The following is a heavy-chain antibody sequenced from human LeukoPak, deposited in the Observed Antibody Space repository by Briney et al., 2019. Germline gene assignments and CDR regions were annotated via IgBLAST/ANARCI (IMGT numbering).Heavy chain of an antibody. D-gene: IGHD6-13*01. V-gene: IGHV4-39*07. CDR2: IYYSGST. CDR3: AGTRNIAAAYYYYYYMDV. J-gene: IGHJ6*03. Sequence: PSETLSLTCSVSGDSISTSSYYWGWIRQPPGKGLEWIGTIYYSGSTNYNPSLKSRVTISVDTSKNQFSLKLSSVTAADTAVYYCAGTRNIAAAYYYYYYMDVWGKGTTVTISS. CDR1: GDSISTSSYY.